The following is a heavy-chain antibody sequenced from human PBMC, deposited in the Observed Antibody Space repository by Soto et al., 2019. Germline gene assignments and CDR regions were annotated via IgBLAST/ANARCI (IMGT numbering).Heavy chain of an antibody. J-gene: IGHJ4*02. V-gene: IGHV3-23*01. D-gene: IGHD3-10*01. CDR3: ARGSEDSYPGSRIFDF. Sequence: EVQLLVSGGDLVQPGGSLRLSCVASGFTFGSRAMSWVRQAPGEGLEWLSTITDNGGDSKSADSVRGRFAISRDNSKNILYLQMNRLRAEDSAIYYCARGSEDSYPGSRIFDFWGRGTLVSVSS. CDR1: GFTFGSRA. CDR2: ITDNGGDS.